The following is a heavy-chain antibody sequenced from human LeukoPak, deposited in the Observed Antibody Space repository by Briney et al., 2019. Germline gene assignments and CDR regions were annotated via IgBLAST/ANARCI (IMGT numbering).Heavy chain of an antibody. J-gene: IGHJ4*02. V-gene: IGHV4-59*08. CDR2: IYFNGST. D-gene: IGHD2-21*01. CDR3: ARRSQFRGIFEY. CDR1: GGSISSYY. Sequence: PSETLSLTCTVSGGSISSYYWSWIRQPPGKGLEWIGNIYFNGSTHYNSSLKSRLTISVDTSKNQFSLKLSSMTAADTAVYYCARRSQFRGIFEYWGQGALVTVSS.